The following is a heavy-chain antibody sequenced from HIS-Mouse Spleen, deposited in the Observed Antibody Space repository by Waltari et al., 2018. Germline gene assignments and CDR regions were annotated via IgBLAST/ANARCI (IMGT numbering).Heavy chain of an antibody. CDR3: ARIAEGYTSGWYAFDY. CDR2: IDWDDDK. Sequence: QVTLRESGPALVKPTQTLTLTCTFSGFSPSTIGMCVSWIRQPPGKALEWLARIDWDDDKYYSTSLKTRLTISRDTSKNQVVLTMTNMDPLDTATYYCARIAEGYTSGWYAFDYWGQGTLVTVSS. CDR1: GFSPSTIGMC. V-gene: IGHV2-70*15. D-gene: IGHD6-19*01. J-gene: IGHJ4*02.